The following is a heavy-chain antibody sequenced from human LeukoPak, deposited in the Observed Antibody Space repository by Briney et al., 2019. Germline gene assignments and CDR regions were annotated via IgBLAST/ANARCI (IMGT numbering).Heavy chain of an antibody. CDR3: ARVGYNYGYDY. D-gene: IGHD5-18*01. CDR2: IGTTGDT. V-gene: IGHV3-13*01. Sequence: GGSLRLSCAASGFTFSSYDMQWVRQATGNGLEFVSGIGTTGDTYYQGSVRGRFRISRENAKNSLYLQINSLRAGDPPVYNFARVGYNYGYDYWGQGALVTVSS. CDR1: GFTFSSYD. J-gene: IGHJ4*02.